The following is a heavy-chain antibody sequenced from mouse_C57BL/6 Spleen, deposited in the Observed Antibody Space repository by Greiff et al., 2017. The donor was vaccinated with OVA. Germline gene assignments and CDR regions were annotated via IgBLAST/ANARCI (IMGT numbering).Heavy chain of an antibody. J-gene: IGHJ1*03. CDR2: IYPRSGNT. V-gene: IGHV1-81*01. D-gene: IGHD2-4*01. Sequence: VQLQQSGAELARPGASVKLSCKASGYTFTSYGISWVKQRTGQGLEWIGEIYPRSGNTYYNEKFKGKATLTADKSSSTAYMELRSLTSEDSAVYFCARDYDGNWYFDVWGTGTTVTVSS. CDR1: GYTFTSYG. CDR3: ARDYDGNWYFDV.